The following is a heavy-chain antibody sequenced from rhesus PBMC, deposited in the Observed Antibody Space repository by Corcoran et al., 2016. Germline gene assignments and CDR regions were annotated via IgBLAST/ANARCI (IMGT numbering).Heavy chain of an antibody. J-gene: IGHJ4*01. V-gene: IGHV3-184*01. Sequence: EVQLVESGGDLVQPGGSLRLSCAASGFTFSDYYLYWVSQAPGKGLEWVGLIRRKAYGGTAEYAASVKGRFTISRDDSKSIAYLQMSSLKTEDTAVYYCTKDQYSFDYWGQGVLVTVSS. CDR3: TKDQYSFDY. CDR2: IRRKAYGGTA. CDR1: GFTFSDYY. D-gene: IGHD2-15*01.